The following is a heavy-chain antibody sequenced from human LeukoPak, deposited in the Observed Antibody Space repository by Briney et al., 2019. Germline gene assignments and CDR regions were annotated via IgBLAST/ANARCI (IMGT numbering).Heavy chain of an antibody. CDR3: ARGGGGSYYHLLDY. J-gene: IGHJ4*02. D-gene: IGHD1-26*01. CDR2: ISGGGSYI. Sequence: PGGSLRLSCAASGFTFSTYNMNWVRQAPGKGPEWVSSISGGGSYIYYADSVKGRFTISRDNAKNSLYLQMNSLRAEDTAVYYCARGGGGSYYHLLDYWGQGTLVTVSS. CDR1: GFTFSTYN. V-gene: IGHV3-21*01.